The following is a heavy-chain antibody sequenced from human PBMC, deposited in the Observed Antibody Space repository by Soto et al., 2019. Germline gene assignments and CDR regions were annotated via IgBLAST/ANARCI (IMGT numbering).Heavy chain of an antibody. V-gene: IGHV3-48*03. CDR2: ISSSRSST. CDR1: GFTFSSYE. D-gene: IGHD2-2*02. CDR3: TRRVIVASSDAIPDWFDP. J-gene: IGHJ5*02. Sequence: EEKLVESGGGLVQPGGSLRLACAASGFTFSSYEMNWIRQTPGKGLEWVAKISSSRSSTFYADSVQGRFTISRDNAKNSLYLQMNSLRAEDTAVYYCTRRVIVASSDAIPDWFDPWGQGTQVTVSS.